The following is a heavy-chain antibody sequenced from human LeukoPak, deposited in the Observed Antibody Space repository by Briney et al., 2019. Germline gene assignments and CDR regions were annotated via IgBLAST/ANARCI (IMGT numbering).Heavy chain of an antibody. V-gene: IGHV1-2*02. D-gene: IGHD3-16*01. Sequence: ASVKVSCKASGYTFTGYFIHWVRQAPGQGLEWMGWINPNSGGTNYAQKFQGRVTVTRDTSISTAYMELSNLRSDDAAVYYCARDLGGTATSFDYWGQGTLVTVSS. J-gene: IGHJ4*02. CDR3: ARDLGGTATSFDY. CDR2: INPNSGGT. CDR1: GYTFTGYF.